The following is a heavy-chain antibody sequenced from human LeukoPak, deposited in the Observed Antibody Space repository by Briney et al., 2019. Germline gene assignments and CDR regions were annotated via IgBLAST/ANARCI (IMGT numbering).Heavy chain of an antibody. CDR3: ARAVGYYYGMHV. J-gene: IGHJ6*02. V-gene: IGHV3-53*01. Sequence: GGSLRLSCADSGFTVSSNYMRWVRQAPGKGLEWVSVIYSGGSTYYAVSVKGRFTISRDNSKNTLYLQMNSLRAEDTAVYYCARAVGYYYGMHVWGHVTTVTVSS. D-gene: IGHD1-26*01. CDR1: GFTVSSNY. CDR2: IYSGGST.